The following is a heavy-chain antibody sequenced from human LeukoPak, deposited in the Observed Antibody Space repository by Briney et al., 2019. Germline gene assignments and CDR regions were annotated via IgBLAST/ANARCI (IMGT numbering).Heavy chain of an antibody. CDR2: ICHSGDT. CDR1: GGSFSDSY. J-gene: IGHJ4*02. Sequence: PSETLSLTCAVYGGSFSDSYWSWIRQPPGEGLEWVGEICHSGDTKYNPSPKSRVTISVDTSKNQFSLNLSSVTAADTAVYYCARGSNSVAYWGQGTLVTVSS. CDR3: ARGSNSVAY. D-gene: IGHD4-23*01. V-gene: IGHV4-34*01.